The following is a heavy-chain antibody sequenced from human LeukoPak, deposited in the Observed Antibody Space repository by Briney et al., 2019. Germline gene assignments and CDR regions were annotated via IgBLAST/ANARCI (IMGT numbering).Heavy chain of an antibody. J-gene: IGHJ4*02. CDR1: GFTFSSYS. V-gene: IGHV3-21*01. D-gene: IGHD5-18*01. Sequence: GGSLRLSCAASGFTFSSYSMNWVRQAPGKGLEWVSSISSSSSYIYYADSVKGRFTISRDNAKNSLYLQMNSLRAEDTAVYYCARDLPEWIQLRGLFDYWGQGTLVTVSS. CDR3: ARDLPEWIQLRGLFDY. CDR2: ISSSSSYI.